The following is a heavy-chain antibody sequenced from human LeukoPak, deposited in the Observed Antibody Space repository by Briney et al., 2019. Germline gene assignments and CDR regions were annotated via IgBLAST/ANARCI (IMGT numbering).Heavy chain of an antibody. V-gene: IGHV3-30*02. D-gene: IGHD3-10*02. CDR2: IRYDGNIK. CDR1: GFTFSTYG. Sequence: GGSLRLSCAASGFTFSTYGIHWVRQAPGKGLEWVAFIRYDGNIKYYADSVKGRFTISRDNSKNTLYLQMNSLRAEDTAVYYCAELGITMIGGVWGKGTTVTISS. J-gene: IGHJ6*04. CDR3: AELGITMIGGV.